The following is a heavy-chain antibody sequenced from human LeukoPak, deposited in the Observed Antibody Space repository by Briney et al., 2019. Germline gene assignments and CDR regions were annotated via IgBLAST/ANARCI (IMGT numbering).Heavy chain of an antibody. D-gene: IGHD3-9*01. V-gene: IGHV3-15*01. J-gene: IGHJ6*04. CDR1: GFTFSNAW. CDR3: TTGGLRYFHWPPPPGYYYYGMDV. CDR2: IKSKTDGGTT. Sequence: GGSLRLSCAASGFTFSNAWMSWVRQAPGKGLEWVGRIKSKTDGGTTDYAAPVKGRFTISRDDSKNTLYLQMNSLKTEDTAVYYCTTGGLRYFHWPPPPGYYYYGMDVWAKGPRSPSPQ.